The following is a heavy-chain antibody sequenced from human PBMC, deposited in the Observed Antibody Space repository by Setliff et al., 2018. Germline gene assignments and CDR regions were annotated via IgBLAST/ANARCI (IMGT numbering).Heavy chain of an antibody. V-gene: IGHV1-24*01. Sequence: GASVKVSCKVSGYSLKDSSMHWVRQVPGKGLEWMGGFAPEVGEIIYAQVRDRVTMTRDTSITTAYMGLSSLRSGDTAVYYCAASPGGLGYWGQGTLVTVSS. CDR2: FAPEVGEI. CDR1: GYSLKDSS. J-gene: IGHJ4*02. CDR3: AASPGGLGY. D-gene: IGHD3-10*01.